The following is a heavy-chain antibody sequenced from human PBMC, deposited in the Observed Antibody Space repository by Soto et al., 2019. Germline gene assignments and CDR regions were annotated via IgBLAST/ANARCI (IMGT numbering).Heavy chain of an antibody. CDR3: ARFSGGSYNTYYFYYGMDV. CDR2: ISAYNGNT. Sequence: GASVKVSCKASGYTLTSYGISWVRQAPGQGLDWMGWISAYNGNTKYAQDLQGRVTMTTDTSTSTAYMELRSLRSDDTAVYYCARFSGGSYNTYYFYYGMDVWGQGTTVTVSS. V-gene: IGHV1-18*01. D-gene: IGHD2-15*01. J-gene: IGHJ6*02. CDR1: GYTLTSYG.